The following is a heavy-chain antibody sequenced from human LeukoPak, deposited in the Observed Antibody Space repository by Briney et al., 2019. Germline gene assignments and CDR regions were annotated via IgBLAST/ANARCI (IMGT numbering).Heavy chain of an antibody. CDR2: IYHSGST. D-gene: IGHD4-17*01. V-gene: IGHV4-38-2*02. J-gene: IGHJ3*02. Sequence: SETLSLTCTVSGYSISSGYYWGWIRQPPGKGLEWIGSIYHSGSTYYNPSLKSRVTISVDTTKNQFSLKLSSVTAADTAVYYCARARYGDYVAFDIWGQGTMVTVSS. CDR3: ARARYGDYVAFDI. CDR1: GYSISSGYY.